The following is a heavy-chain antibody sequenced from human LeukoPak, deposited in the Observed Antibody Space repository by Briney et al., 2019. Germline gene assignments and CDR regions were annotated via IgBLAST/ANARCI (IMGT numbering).Heavy chain of an antibody. D-gene: IGHD5-24*01. CDR1: GYTFTRYY. V-gene: IGHV1-46*01. J-gene: IGHJ5*02. CDR3: ARDNSVRDEAWWFNP. Sequence: GASVTVSCKAFGYTFTRYYMHWVRQAPGQGPGWMGVINPSGTWTTYPQKFQGRLTLTRDMSTTTDYLELSSLRSEDTAVYYCARDNSVRDEAWWFNPWGQGTLVTVSS. CDR2: INPSGTWT.